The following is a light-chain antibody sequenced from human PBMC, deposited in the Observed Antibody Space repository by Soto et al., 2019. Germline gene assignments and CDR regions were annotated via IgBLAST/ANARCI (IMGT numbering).Light chain of an antibody. V-gene: IGLV2-8*01. CDR2: EVS. Sequence: QSALTQPPSASGSPGQSVTISCTGSSSDVGGYNYVSWYQQHPGKAPKLMIYEVSKRPSGVPDRLSGPKSGNTASLTVSGLQAEDEADDYCSSYGGSNTVVFGGGTKLTVL. CDR1: SSDVGGYNY. CDR3: SSYGGSNTVV. J-gene: IGLJ2*01.